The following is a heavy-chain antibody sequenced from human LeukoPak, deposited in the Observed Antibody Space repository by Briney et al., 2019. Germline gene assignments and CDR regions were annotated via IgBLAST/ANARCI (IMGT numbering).Heavy chain of an antibody. J-gene: IGHJ4*02. CDR2: ISAYNGDT. D-gene: IGHD6-19*01. V-gene: IGHV1-18*01. CDR1: GGTFSSYA. CDR3: ARGSYPGWYNGEFDF. Sequence: ASVKVSCKASGGTFSSYAISWVRQAPGQGLEWMGWISAYNGDTEYAQNNQGRVTMTTDTSTSTAYMELRSLRPDDTAVYYCARGSYPGWYNGEFDFWGRGTLVTVSS.